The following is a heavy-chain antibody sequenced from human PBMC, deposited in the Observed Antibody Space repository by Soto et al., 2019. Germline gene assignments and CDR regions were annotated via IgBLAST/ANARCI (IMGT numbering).Heavy chain of an antibody. D-gene: IGHD2-2*01. Sequence: QVQLVQSGGGVVQPGRSLRLSCAASGFTFSSYVTHWVRQAPAKGLEWVAVISHDGSKKYYADSVKGRFTISRDTSKNTLYLQVNSLRAEDTAVYYCAQGGPACVSTTCYLLVAFDIWGRGTMFTVAS. CDR1: GFTFSSYV. CDR3: AQGGPACVSTTCYLLVAFDI. CDR2: ISHDGSKK. V-gene: IGHV3-30*18. J-gene: IGHJ3*02.